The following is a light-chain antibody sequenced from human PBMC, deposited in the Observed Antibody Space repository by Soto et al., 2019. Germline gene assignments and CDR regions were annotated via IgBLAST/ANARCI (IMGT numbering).Light chain of an antibody. J-gene: IGLJ2*01. V-gene: IGLV1-44*01. Sequence: QSVLTQPPSASRTPGQRVTISCSGSNSNIGSNTVNWYQQFPGTAPKLLVYSNNQRPSGVPDRFSGAKSGTSASLAISGLLSDDDAHYFCAAWDDTLNGMFFGGGTKVTVL. CDR1: NSNIGSNT. CDR2: SNN. CDR3: AAWDDTLNGMF.